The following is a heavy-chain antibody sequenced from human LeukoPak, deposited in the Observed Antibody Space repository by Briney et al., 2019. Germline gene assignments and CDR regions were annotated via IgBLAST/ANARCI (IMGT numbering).Heavy chain of an antibody. CDR2: ISSSSSYI. D-gene: IGHD3-3*01. Sequence: GSLRLSCAASGFTFSSYSMNWVRQAPGKGLEWVSSISSSSSYIYYADSVKGRFTISRDNAKNSLYLQMNSLRAEDTAVYYCASDFWSGYYTADYWGQGTLVTVSS. CDR3: ASDFWSGYYTADY. J-gene: IGHJ4*02. V-gene: IGHV3-21*01. CDR1: GFTFSSYS.